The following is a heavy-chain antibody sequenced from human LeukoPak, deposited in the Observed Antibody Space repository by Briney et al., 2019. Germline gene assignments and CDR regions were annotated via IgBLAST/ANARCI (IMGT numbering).Heavy chain of an antibody. J-gene: IGHJ4*02. CDR3: AKLPGEMATAWHFDY. V-gene: IGHV3-23*01. CDR2: ISGSGGST. Sequence: GGSLRLSCAASGFTFSSYAMSWVRQAPGKGLEWVSAISGSGGSTYYADSVKGRFTISRDNSKNTLYLQMNSLRAEDTAVYYRAKLPGEMATAWHFDYWGQGTLVTVSS. D-gene: IGHD5-24*01. CDR1: GFTFSSYA.